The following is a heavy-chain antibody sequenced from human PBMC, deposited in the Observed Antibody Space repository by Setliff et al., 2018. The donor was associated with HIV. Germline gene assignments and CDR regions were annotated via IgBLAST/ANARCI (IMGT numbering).Heavy chain of an antibody. CDR1: GYSSTSYG. V-gene: IGHV1-18*01. J-gene: IGHJ4*02. Sequence: ASVKVSCKASGYSSTSYGIAWVRQAPGQGLEWMGWISVYNGDTKYAQKLQDRVTMTIDTATRTAYMEVRSLRSDDTAVYYCARDLGYCTSTSCYGVFDYWGQGTLVTVSS. CDR2: ISVYNGDT. CDR3: ARDLGYCTSTSCYGVFDY. D-gene: IGHD2-2*01.